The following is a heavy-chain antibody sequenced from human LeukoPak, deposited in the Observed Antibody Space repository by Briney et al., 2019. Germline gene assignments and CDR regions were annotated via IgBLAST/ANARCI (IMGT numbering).Heavy chain of an antibody. D-gene: IGHD6-19*01. Sequence: GGSLRLSCAASGFTFSSYAMSWVRQAPGKGLEWVSAISGSGGSTYYADSVKGRFTVSRDNSKNTLYLQMNSLRAEDTAVYYCAKGTGSGGAPFDYWGQGTLVTVSS. V-gene: IGHV3-23*01. CDR1: GFTFSSYA. CDR2: ISGSGGST. CDR3: AKGTGSGGAPFDY. J-gene: IGHJ4*02.